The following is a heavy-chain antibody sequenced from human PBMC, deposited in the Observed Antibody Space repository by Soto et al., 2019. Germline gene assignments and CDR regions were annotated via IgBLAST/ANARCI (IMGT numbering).Heavy chain of an antibody. D-gene: IGHD3-3*01. CDR3: ARDKRFLESNWFDP. Sequence: ASVKVSCKASGYTFTSYGISWVRQAPGQGLEWMGWISAYNGNTNYAQKLQGRVTMTTDTSTSTAYMELRSLRSDDTAVYYCARDKRFLESNWFDPWGQGTLVTVSS. V-gene: IGHV1-18*01. CDR1: GYTFTSYG. J-gene: IGHJ5*02. CDR2: ISAYNGNT.